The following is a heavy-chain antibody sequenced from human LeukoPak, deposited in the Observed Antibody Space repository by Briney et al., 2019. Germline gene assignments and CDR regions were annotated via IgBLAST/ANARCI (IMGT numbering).Heavy chain of an antibody. CDR2: ISAYNGNT. Sequence: ASVKVSCKDSGYTFTSYGISWVRQAPGQGLEWMGWISAYNGNTNYAQKLQGRVTMTTDTSTSTAYMELRSLRSDDTAVYYCARDPLRFGELFGNWFDPWGQGTLVTVSS. D-gene: IGHD3-10*01. CDR3: ARDPLRFGELFGNWFDP. CDR1: GYTFTSYG. J-gene: IGHJ5*02. V-gene: IGHV1-18*01.